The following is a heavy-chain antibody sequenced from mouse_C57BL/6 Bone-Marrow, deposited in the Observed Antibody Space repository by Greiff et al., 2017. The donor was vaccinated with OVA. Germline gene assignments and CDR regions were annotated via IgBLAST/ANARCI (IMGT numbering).Heavy chain of an antibody. Sequence: EVHLVESGHGLVKPGGSLKLSCAASGFTFSNYAMSWVRQTPEKSLEWVAYISSGDDYIYYADTVKGRFTFSRDNARNTLYLKMSSLKSEDTARYYCTSARDYYSGFAYWGQGTLVTVSA. V-gene: IGHV5-9-1*02. J-gene: IGHJ3*01. CDR1: GFTFSNYA. D-gene: IGHD1-1*01. CDR3: TSARDYYSGFAY. CDR2: ISSGDDYI.